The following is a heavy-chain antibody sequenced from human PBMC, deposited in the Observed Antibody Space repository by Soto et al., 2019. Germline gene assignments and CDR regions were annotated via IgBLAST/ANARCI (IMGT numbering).Heavy chain of an antibody. CDR1: GFTFSSYW. CDR3: ARTYGSNSHFDY. J-gene: IGHJ4*02. Sequence: EVQLVESGGGLVQPGGSLRLSCAASGFTFSSYWMHWVRQAPGKGLVWVSRIHSDGGTTTYADSVKGRFTMSRDNPKSTLYLQMNSLRPEDTAVYYCARTYGSNSHFDYWGQGTLVTVSS. CDR2: IHSDGGTT. D-gene: IGHD4-17*01. V-gene: IGHV3-74*01.